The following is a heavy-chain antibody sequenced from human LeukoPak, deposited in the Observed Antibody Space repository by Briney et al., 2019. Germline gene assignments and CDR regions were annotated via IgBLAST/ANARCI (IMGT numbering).Heavy chain of an antibody. CDR3: ARVLRYFDWLNFDY. Sequence: SQTLSLTCTVSGGSISSGDYYWSWIRQPPGKGLEWIGYIYYSGSTYYHPSLKSRATISVDTSKNQFSLKLSSVTAADTAVYYCARVLRYFDWLNFDYWGQGTLVTVSS. J-gene: IGHJ4*02. D-gene: IGHD3-9*01. CDR1: GGSISSGDYY. CDR2: IYYSGST. V-gene: IGHV4-30-4*01.